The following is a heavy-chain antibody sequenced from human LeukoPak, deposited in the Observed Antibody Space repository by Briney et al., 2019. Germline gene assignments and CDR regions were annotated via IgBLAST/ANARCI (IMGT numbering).Heavy chain of an antibody. J-gene: IGHJ4*02. CDR2: IRSQTYGGTT. CDR3: TSSAMPLAFDY. D-gene: IGHD2-2*01. CDR1: GFTFSSCA. Sequence: GGSLRLSCAASGFTFSSCAMSWVRQAPGKGLEWVGFIRSQTYGGTTEYAASVKGRFTISRDDSKSIAYLQMNSLKTEDTAVYYCTSSAMPLAFDYWGQGTLVTVSS. V-gene: IGHV3-49*04.